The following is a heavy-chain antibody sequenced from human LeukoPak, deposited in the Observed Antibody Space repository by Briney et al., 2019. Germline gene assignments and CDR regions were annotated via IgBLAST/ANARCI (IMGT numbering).Heavy chain of an antibody. V-gene: IGHV4-30-4*08. CDR1: GGSISSGDYY. CDR2: IYYSGST. J-gene: IGHJ2*01. Sequence: SETLSLTCTVSGGSISSGDYYWSWIHQPPGKGLEWIGYIYYSGSTYYNPSLKSRVTISVDTSKNQFSLKLSSVTAADTAVYYCAREVDNPYWYFDLWGRGTLVTVSS. CDR3: AREVDNPYWYFDL. D-gene: IGHD1-1*01.